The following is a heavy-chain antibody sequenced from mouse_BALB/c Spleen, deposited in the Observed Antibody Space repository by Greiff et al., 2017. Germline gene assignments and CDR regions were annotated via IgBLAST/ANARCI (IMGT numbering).Heavy chain of an antibody. CDR1: GYTFTSYW. Sequence: QVQLQQPGAELVRPGASVKLSCKASGYTFTSYWINWVKQRPGQGLEWIGNIYPSDSYTNYNQKFKDKATLTVDKSSSTAYMQLSSPTSEDSAVYYCNAGGNYGFAYWGQGTLVTVSA. J-gene: IGHJ3*01. D-gene: IGHD2-1*01. CDR2: IYPSDSYT. V-gene: IGHV1-69*02. CDR3: NAGGNYGFAY.